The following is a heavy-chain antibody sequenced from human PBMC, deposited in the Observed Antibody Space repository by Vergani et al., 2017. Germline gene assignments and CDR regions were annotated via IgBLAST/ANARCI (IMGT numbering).Heavy chain of an antibody. V-gene: IGHV3-11*05. CDR3: ARVHSSGWYRYYFDY. CDR2: ISSSSSYT. Sequence: QVQLVESGGGLVKPGGSLRLSCAASGFTFSDYYMSWIRQAPGKGLEWVSYISSSSSYTNYADSVKGRFTISRDNAKNSLYLQMNSLRAEDTAVYYCARVHSSGWYRYYFDYWGQGTLVNVSS. J-gene: IGHJ4*02. CDR1: GFTFSDYY. D-gene: IGHD6-19*01.